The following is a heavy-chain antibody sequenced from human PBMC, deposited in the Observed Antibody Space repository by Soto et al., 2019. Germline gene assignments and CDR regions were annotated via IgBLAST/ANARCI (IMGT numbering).Heavy chain of an antibody. V-gene: IGHV3-21*01. CDR2: ISSSSSYI. CDR1: GFTFSSYS. J-gene: IGHJ4*02. Sequence: AGGSLRLSCAASGFTFSSYSMNWVRQAPGKGLEWVSSISSSSSYIYYADSVKGRFTISRDNAKNSLYLQMNSLRAEDTAVYYCATYRNDYGDPRAFDYWGQGTLVTVSS. D-gene: IGHD4-17*01. CDR3: ATYRNDYGDPRAFDY.